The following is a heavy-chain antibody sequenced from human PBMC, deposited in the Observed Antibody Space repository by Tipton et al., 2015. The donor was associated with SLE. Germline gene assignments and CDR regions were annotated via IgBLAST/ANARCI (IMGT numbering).Heavy chain of an antibody. J-gene: IGHJ5*02. CDR2: IYYRGST. CDR3: ARGHYYYGSGSYLNWFDP. CDR1: GGSISSHY. D-gene: IGHD3-10*01. V-gene: IGHV4-59*11. Sequence: TLSLTCTVSGGSISSHYWSWIRQPPGKGLEWIGYIYYRGSTNYNPSLKSRVTISVDRSKNQFSLKLSSVTAADTAVYYCARGHYYYGSGSYLNWFDPWGQGTLVTVSS.